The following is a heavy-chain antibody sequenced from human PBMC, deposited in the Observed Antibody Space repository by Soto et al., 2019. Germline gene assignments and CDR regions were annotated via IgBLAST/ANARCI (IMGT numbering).Heavy chain of an antibody. Sequence: SETLSLTCTVSGASISSGRSYWSWIRQHPGKGLEWIGYMFYSGSTYHHPSLKSRVNISADTSKNQFSLRLTSVTPADTAVYYCARDNGYGHFDSWGQGTLVTAPQ. CDR2: MFYSGST. CDR3: ARDNGYGHFDS. J-gene: IGHJ4*02. D-gene: IGHD5-12*01. CDR1: GASISSGRSY. V-gene: IGHV4-31*03.